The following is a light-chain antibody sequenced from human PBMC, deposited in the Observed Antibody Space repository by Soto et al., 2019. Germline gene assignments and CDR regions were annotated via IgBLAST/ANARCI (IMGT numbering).Light chain of an antibody. V-gene: IGKV3-11*01. J-gene: IGKJ5*01. CDR2: GAS. Sequence: EIVLTPSPASLSLSPGERATLCCRASQSVDSYLVWYQQKPGQAPRLLIFGASNRATGIPARFSGSGSGTDFTLTINSLEPDDFAVYYCQQRDSWPITFGQGTRLEIK. CDR3: QQRDSWPIT. CDR1: QSVDSY.